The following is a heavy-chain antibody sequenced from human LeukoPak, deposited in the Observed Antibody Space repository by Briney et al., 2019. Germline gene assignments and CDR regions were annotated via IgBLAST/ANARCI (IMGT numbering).Heavy chain of an antibody. D-gene: IGHD3-10*01. V-gene: IGHV1-2*02. J-gene: IGHJ5*02. CDR3: ARAYYGSGSPWFDP. CDR2: INPNSGGT. CDR1: GYTFTGYY. Sequence: ASVKVSCKASGYTFTGYYMQWVRQAPGQGLEWMGWINPNSGGTNYAQEFQGRVTMTRDTSISTAYMELSRLRSDDTAVYYCARAYYGSGSPWFDPWGQGTLVTVSS.